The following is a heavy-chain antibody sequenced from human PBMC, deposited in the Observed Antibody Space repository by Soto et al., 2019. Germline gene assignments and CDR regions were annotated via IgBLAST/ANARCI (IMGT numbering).Heavy chain of an antibody. CDR1: GYTFTTYY. CDR3: TRAVSSSRKLLSDY. CDR2: INPSLGTT. Sequence: QVQLVQSGAEVKKPGASVKVSCKTSGYTFTTYYMHWVRQAPGEGLEWMGLINPSLGTTTYAQKFQGRVTMITDTSTSTVYMELSSLRSEDTAVYYCTRAVSSSRKLLSDYWGQGTLVTVSS. J-gene: IGHJ4*02. V-gene: IGHV1-46*01. D-gene: IGHD2-2*01.